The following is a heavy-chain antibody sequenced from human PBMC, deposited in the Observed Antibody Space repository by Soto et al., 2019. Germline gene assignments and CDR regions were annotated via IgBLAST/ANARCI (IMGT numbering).Heavy chain of an antibody. V-gene: IGHV3-23*01. Sequence: EVQLLESGGALVQPGESRRLSCAASGVTFSSSAMTWVRQAPGKGLEWVSTISGGGGSTSYADSVKGRFTISRDNSKNKLYLQLNSLGSEDTAGYYCANKKAVAGEDWGQGTLVTVSS. CDR1: GVTFSSSA. CDR2: ISGGGGST. D-gene: IGHD6-19*01. CDR3: ANKKAVAGED. J-gene: IGHJ4*02.